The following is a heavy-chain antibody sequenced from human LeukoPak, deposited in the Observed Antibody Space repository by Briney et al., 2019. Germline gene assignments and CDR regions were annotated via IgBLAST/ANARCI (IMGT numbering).Heavy chain of an antibody. J-gene: IGHJ4*02. CDR1: GYTFTSYG. V-gene: IGHV1-18*01. CDR3: ARWGEMATIFTPAAKEPLVY. Sequence: ASVKVSCKASGYTFTSYGISWVRQAPGQGLEWMGWISAYNGNTNYAQKLQGRVTMTTDTSTSTAYMELRSLRSDDTAVYYCARWGEMATIFTPAAKEPLVYWGQGTLVTVSS. D-gene: IGHD5-12*01. CDR2: ISAYNGNT.